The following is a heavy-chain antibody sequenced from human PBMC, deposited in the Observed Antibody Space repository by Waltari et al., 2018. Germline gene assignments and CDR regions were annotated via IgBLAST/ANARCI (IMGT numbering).Heavy chain of an antibody. D-gene: IGHD3-16*01. CDR3: AAWGAWGVDNY. Sequence: EVHLVESGGALVQHGGSLRLSCAASGLTFSTYWMNWVRQAPGKGLEWVANINPDGSGKRYVDSVKGRFTMSRDNADNSLYLQMNNLRAEDAAVYYCAAWGAWGVDNYWGQGTLVTVSS. CDR1: GLTFSTYW. CDR2: INPDGSGK. V-gene: IGHV3-7*02. J-gene: IGHJ4*02.